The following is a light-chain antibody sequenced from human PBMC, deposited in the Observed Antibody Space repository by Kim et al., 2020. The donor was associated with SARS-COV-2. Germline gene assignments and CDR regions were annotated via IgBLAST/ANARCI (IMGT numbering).Light chain of an antibody. CDR1: QDIRND. Sequence: VTVGDGVTMTCRASQDIRNDLGWYQQNPGRAPKRLIYGASSLQSAVTSRFSGSGSGTEFTLTISSVQPKDFATYFCLQNSTYPIGFGQGTRLGI. CDR3: LQNSTYPIG. CDR2: GAS. V-gene: IGKV1-17*01. J-gene: IGKJ5*01.